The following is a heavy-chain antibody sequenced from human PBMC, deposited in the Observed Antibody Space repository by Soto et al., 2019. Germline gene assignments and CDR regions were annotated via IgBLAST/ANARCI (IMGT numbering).Heavy chain of an antibody. CDR3: ARGGSDSSGYYYPYFDY. Sequence: SETLSLTCAVYGGSVSGYYWSWIRQPPGKGLEWIGEINHSGRTNYNPSLKSRVTISVDTSKNQFSLKLSSVTAADTAVYYCARGGSDSSGYYYPYFDYWGQGTLVNVSS. CDR1: GGSVSGYY. J-gene: IGHJ4*02. V-gene: IGHV4-34*01. D-gene: IGHD3-22*01. CDR2: INHSGRT.